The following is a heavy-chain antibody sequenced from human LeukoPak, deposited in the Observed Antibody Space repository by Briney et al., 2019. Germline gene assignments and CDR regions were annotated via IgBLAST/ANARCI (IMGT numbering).Heavy chain of an antibody. Sequence: GGSLRLSCAASGFTFSSYAMSWVRQAPGKGLEWVSAIIGSGGSTYYADSVKGRFTISRDNAKNSLYLQMNSLGAEDTAVYYCASRYYYGSGSYYNEDWFDPWGQGTLVTVSS. CDR1: GFTFSSYA. D-gene: IGHD3-10*01. J-gene: IGHJ5*02. CDR2: IIGSGGST. V-gene: IGHV3-23*01. CDR3: ASRYYYGSGSYYNEDWFDP.